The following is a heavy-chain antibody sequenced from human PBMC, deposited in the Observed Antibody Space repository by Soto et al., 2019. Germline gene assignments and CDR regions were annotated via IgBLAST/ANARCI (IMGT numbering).Heavy chain of an antibody. Sequence: QVQLVQSGAEVKKPGASVKVSCKASGYTFTSYDINWVRQATGQGLEWMGWMNPNSGNTGYAQKFQGRVTMTRNTSISTAYMELSSLRSEETAVYYCARSVAHMYRDAFDIWGQGTMVTVSS. CDR1: GYTFTSYD. V-gene: IGHV1-8*01. CDR3: ARSVAHMYRDAFDI. J-gene: IGHJ3*02. D-gene: IGHD2-15*01. CDR2: MNPNSGNT.